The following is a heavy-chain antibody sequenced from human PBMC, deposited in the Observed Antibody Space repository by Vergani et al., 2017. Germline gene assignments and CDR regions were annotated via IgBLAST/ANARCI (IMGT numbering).Heavy chain of an antibody. Sequence: QVQLVESGGGVVQPGRSLRLSCAASGFTFSSYAMHWVRQAPGKGLEWVAVISYDGSNKYYADSVKGRFTISRDNSKNTLYLQMNSLRAEDTAVYYCARGDTTTYYFDYWAREPWSPSPQ. CDR3: ARGDTTTYYFDY. CDR1: GFTFSSYA. CDR2: ISYDGSNK. D-gene: IGHD4-17*01. J-gene: IGHJ4*02. V-gene: IGHV3-30-3*01.